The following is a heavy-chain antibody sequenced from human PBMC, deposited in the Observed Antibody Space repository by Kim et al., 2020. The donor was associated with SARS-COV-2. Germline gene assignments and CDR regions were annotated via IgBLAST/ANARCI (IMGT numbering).Heavy chain of an antibody. Sequence: YIATYVQHRVTIPRNKPNNTLYLQMNSLRAKDTAVYYCARDFVAKDAFDVWGQGTMVTVSS. CDR3: ARDFVAKDAFDV. J-gene: IGHJ3*01. V-gene: IGHV3-30*01. D-gene: IGHD2-21*01.